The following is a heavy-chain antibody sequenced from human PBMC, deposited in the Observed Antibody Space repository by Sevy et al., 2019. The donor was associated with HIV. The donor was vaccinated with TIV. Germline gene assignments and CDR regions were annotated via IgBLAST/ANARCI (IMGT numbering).Heavy chain of an antibody. CDR1: DGSFSGYY. Sequence: SETLSLTCAVHDGSFSGYYWNWIRQLPGKGLEWIGEINESGITYYNPSLKSRVTISVDTSKKQFSLKLSSVTAADTAVYYCARSPPVVVVPGAPSWFDPWGQGTMVTVSS. CDR3: ARSPPVVVVPGAPSWFDP. V-gene: IGHV4-34*01. D-gene: IGHD2-2*01. CDR2: INESGIT. J-gene: IGHJ5*02.